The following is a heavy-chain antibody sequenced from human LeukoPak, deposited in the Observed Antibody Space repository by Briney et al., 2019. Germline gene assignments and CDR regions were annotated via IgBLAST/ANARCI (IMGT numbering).Heavy chain of an antibody. Sequence: SETLSLTCAVYGGSFSGYYWSWIRQPPGKGLEWIGYIYYSGSTNYNPSLKSRVTISVDTSKNQFSLKLSSVTAADTAVYHCARDLGGYNPFNWFDPWGQGTLVTVSS. D-gene: IGHD5-24*01. J-gene: IGHJ5*02. CDR3: ARDLGGYNPFNWFDP. CDR2: IYYSGST. CDR1: GGSFSGYY. V-gene: IGHV4-59*01.